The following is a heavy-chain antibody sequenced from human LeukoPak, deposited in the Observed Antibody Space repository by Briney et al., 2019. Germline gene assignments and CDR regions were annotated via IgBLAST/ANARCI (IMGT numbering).Heavy chain of an antibody. V-gene: IGHV3-23*01. Sequence: SGGSLRLSYAASGFTFSNYDMSWVRQAPGKGLEWVSSISDSGGSTYYADSVKGRFTISRDNSKNTLYLQMTNLRAADTAVYYCAKDLSRAVAADWFDPWDQGSLVTVSS. D-gene: IGHD6-19*01. CDR3: AKDLSRAVAADWFDP. CDR1: GFTFSNYD. CDR2: ISDSGGST. J-gene: IGHJ5*02.